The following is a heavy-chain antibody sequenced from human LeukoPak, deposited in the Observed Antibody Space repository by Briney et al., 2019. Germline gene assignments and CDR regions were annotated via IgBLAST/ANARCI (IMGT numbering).Heavy chain of an antibody. CDR2: VSSTVINT. CDR1: GFTLSNYA. CDR3: AKGTVRFSEWSRRGYFDY. Sequence: GGSLRLSCAASGFTLSNYAMTWVRQAPGKALEWVSSVSSTVINTYNADSVKGRFTISRDNSKNTLYLQMNSLRADDTAIYYCAKGTVRFSEWSRRGYFDYWGRGILVTVSS. D-gene: IGHD3-3*01. J-gene: IGHJ4*02. V-gene: IGHV3-23*01.